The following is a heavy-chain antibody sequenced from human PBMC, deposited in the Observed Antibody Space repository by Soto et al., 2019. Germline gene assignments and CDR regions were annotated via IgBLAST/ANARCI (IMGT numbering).Heavy chain of an antibody. Sequence: SGPTLVNPTQTLTLTCSFSGFSLSSTGVGVGWIRQAPGKALEWLAFIYWDDDKRYSPSLKSRLTITKDTSNNQVVLTMTNVDYLDAATYYCALKNGGILYFDYWGQGTLVTVSS. CDR1: GFSLSSTGVG. CDR2: IYWDDDK. J-gene: IGHJ4*02. CDR3: ALKNGGILYFDY. V-gene: IGHV2-5*02. D-gene: IGHD2-15*01.